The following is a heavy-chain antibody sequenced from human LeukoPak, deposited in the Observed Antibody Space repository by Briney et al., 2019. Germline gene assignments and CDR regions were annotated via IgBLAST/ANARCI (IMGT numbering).Heavy chain of an antibody. J-gene: IGHJ4*02. D-gene: IGHD3-10*01. CDR2: ISYDGSNK. CDR3: SGELRYYFDN. V-gene: IGHV3-30-3*01. Sequence: GGSLRLSCAASGFTFSSYAMHWVRQAPGKGLEWVAVISYDGSNKYYADSVKGRFTISRDNSKNTLYLQMNSLRAEDTAVYYCSGELRYYFDNWGQGILVTVSS. CDR1: GFTFSSYA.